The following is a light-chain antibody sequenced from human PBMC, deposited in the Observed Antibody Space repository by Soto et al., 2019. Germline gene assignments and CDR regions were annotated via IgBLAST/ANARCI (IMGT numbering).Light chain of an antibody. J-gene: IGKJ4*01. CDR3: QDYNNWPLT. CDR1: QSVSSN. Sequence: EIVMTQSPATLSVSPGERATLSCRASQSVSSNLAWFQQRPGQAPRLLIYGASTRATGVPARFSGSGSGTEFTLTISSLLSEDCTIYYCQDYNNWPLTFGGGTKVEIK. V-gene: IGKV3-15*01. CDR2: GAS.